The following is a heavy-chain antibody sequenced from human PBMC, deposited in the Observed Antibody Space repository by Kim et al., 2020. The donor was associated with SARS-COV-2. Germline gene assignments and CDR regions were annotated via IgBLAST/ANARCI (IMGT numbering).Heavy chain of an antibody. D-gene: IGHD6-13*01. J-gene: IGHJ6*02. CDR2: ISAYNGNT. CDR3: ARDRSSSWYRGYYYYGMDV. V-gene: IGHV1-18*01. Sequence: ASVKVCKASGYTFTSYGISWVRQAPGQGLEWMGWISAYNGNTNYAQKLQGRVTMTTDTSTSTAYMELRSLRSDDTAVYYCARDRSSSWYRGYYYYGMDVWGQGTTVTVSS. CDR1: GYTFTSYG.